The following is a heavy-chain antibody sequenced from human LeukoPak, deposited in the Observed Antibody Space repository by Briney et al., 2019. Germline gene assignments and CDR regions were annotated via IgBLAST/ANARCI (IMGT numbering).Heavy chain of an antibody. D-gene: IGHD3-3*01. CDR3: ARSLRFLEWLSSFDP. CDR1: GYTFTSYG. J-gene: IGHJ5*02. V-gene: IGHV1-18*01. CDR2: ISAYNGNT. Sequence: ASVKVSCKASGYTFTSYGISWVRQAPGQGLEWMGWISAYNGNTDYAQKLQGRVTMTTDTSTSTAYMELRSLRSDDTAVYYCARSLRFLEWLSSFDPWGQGTLVTVSS.